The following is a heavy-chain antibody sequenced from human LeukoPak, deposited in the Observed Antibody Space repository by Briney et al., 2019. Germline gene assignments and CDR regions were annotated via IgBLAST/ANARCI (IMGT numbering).Heavy chain of an antibody. CDR3: ALRTVTPYYFDY. J-gene: IGHJ4*02. V-gene: IGHV4-59*01. CDR2: IYYSGST. D-gene: IGHD4-17*01. Sequence: PSETLSLTCTVSGGSISIYYWSWIRQPPGKGLEWIGYIYYSGSTNYNPSLKSRVTISVDTSKNQFSLKLSSVTAADTAVYYCALRTVTPYYFDYWGQGTLVTVSS. CDR1: GGSISIYY.